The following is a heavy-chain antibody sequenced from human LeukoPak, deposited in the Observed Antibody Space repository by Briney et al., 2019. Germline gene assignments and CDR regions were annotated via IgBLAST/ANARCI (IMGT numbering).Heavy chain of an antibody. Sequence: GGSLRLSCAASGLTFNNAWTSWVRPAPGKGLEWVGRIRSRSAGGTTDYGAPVKGRFTISRDDSKNTLYLQMNSLKTEDTAVYYCSTGGGTHDYWGQGTLVTVSS. J-gene: IGHJ4*02. D-gene: IGHD2-15*01. CDR1: GLTFNNAW. CDR3: STGGGTHDY. CDR2: IRSRSAGGTT. V-gene: IGHV3-15*01.